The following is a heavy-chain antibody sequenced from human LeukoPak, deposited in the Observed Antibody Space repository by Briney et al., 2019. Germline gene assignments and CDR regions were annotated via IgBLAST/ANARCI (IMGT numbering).Heavy chain of an antibody. J-gene: IGHJ5*02. D-gene: IGHD6-19*01. CDR2: INHSGST. CDR1: GFTFSSYS. V-gene: IGHV4-34*01. Sequence: GSLRLSCAASGFTFSSYSMNWVRQPPGKGLEWIGEINHSGSTNYNPSLKSRVTISIDTSRNQFSMNLNSVTAADTAVYYCAKGAGPPWFDPWGQGTLVTVSS. CDR3: AKGAGPPWFDP.